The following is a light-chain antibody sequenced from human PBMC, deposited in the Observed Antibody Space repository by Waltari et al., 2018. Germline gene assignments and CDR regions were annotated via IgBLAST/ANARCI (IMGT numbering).Light chain of an antibody. Sequence: IQLTQSPSTLSASLGDRVTITCRASQSINSWLAWYQQKPGNAPKLLMYKASTLESGVPSRFSGSGSGTEFTLTISSLQPDDFATYYCQQYNSYSLTFGPGTTVDFK. J-gene: IGKJ3*01. CDR1: QSINSW. V-gene: IGKV1-5*03. CDR3: QQYNSYSLT. CDR2: KAS.